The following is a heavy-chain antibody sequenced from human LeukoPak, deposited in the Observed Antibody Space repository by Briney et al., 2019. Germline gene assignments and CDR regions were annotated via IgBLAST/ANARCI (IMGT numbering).Heavy chain of an antibody. CDR2: ISYDGSNK. J-gene: IGHJ4*02. Sequence: GGSLRLSCAASGFTFSSYAMHWVRQAPGKGLEWVAVISYDGSNKYYADSVKGRFTISRDNSKNTLYLQMNSLRAEDTAVYYCARANSLVVVVAATVDYGGQGTLVTVSS. V-gene: IGHV3-30-3*01. CDR1: GFTFSSYA. D-gene: IGHD2-15*01. CDR3: ARANSLVVVVAATVDY.